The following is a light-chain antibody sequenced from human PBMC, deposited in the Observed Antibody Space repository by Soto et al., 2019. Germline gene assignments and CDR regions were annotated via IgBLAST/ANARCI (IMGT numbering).Light chain of an antibody. Sequence: DLQMTQSPSSLSASVGDRVTITCRASQDISNYLTWFQQKPGKAPKSLIYAASNLQSGVPSRFSGSGSGTDFTLTISSLQPEDFATYYCQQYRTYPYTFGPGTKVDIK. J-gene: IGKJ3*01. V-gene: IGKV1-16*01. CDR1: QDISNY. CDR2: AAS. CDR3: QQYRTYPYT.